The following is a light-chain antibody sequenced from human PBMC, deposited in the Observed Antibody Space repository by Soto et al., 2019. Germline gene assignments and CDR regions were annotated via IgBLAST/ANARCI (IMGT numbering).Light chain of an antibody. J-gene: IGKJ4*01. CDR1: QSVLYTSNNKNY. V-gene: IGKV4-1*01. CDR3: QQYYSTLLLT. Sequence: DIVMTQSPDSLAVSLGDRATINCKSSQSVLYTSNNKNYLAWYQQKPGQPPKLLIYWASTRESGVPDRFNGSGSGTDFTLTISSLQAEDVAVYYCQQYYSTLLLTFGGGTKVDIK. CDR2: WAS.